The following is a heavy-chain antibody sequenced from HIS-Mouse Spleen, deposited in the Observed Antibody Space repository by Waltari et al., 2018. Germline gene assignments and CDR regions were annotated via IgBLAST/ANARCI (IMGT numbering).Heavy chain of an antibody. D-gene: IGHD3-10*01. Sequence: EVQLLESGGGLVQPGGSLRLSCAASGFTFSSYALTWVRQAPGKGLEWVAAVSGSGGSTYYADSGKGRFTISRDNSKNKLYLQMNSLRAEDTAVYYCAKARGLSSSYYFDYWGQGTLVTVSS. CDR1: GFTFSSYA. V-gene: IGHV3-23*01. CDR3: AKARGLSSSYYFDY. CDR2: VSGSGGST. J-gene: IGHJ4*02.